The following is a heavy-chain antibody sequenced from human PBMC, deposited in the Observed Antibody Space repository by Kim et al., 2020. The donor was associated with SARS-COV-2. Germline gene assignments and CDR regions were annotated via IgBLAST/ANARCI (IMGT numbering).Heavy chain of an antibody. Sequence: KFQGRVTITRDTSASTAYMELSSLRSEDTAVYYCAREGGGYSSSWYYFDYWGQGTLVTVSS. D-gene: IGHD6-13*01. V-gene: IGHV1-3*01. J-gene: IGHJ4*02. CDR3: AREGGGYSSSWYYFDY.